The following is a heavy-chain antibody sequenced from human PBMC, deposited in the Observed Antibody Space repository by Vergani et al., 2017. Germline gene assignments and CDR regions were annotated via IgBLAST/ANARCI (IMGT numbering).Heavy chain of an antibody. J-gene: IGHJ6*03. CDR2: ISGSGGST. Sequence: EVQLLESGGGLVQPGGSLRLSCAASGFTLSSYAMSWVRQAPGKGLEWVSAISGSGGSTYYADSVKGRFTISRDNSKNTLYLQMNSLRAEDTAVYYCAKWASCSSTSCYTYYYYMDVWGKGTTVTVSS. V-gene: IGHV3-23*01. CDR3: AKWASCSSTSCYTYYYYMDV. CDR1: GFTLSSYA. D-gene: IGHD2-2*02.